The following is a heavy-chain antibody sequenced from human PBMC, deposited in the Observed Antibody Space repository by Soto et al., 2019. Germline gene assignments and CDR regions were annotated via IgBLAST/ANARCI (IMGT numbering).Heavy chain of an antibody. V-gene: IGHV3-23*01. D-gene: IGHD1-26*01. CDR1: GFTFSSYA. Sequence: GGSLRLSCAASGFTFSSYAMSWVRQAPGKGLEWVSAISGSGGSTYYADSVKGRFTISRDNSKNTLYLQMNSLRAEDTAVYYCAKKRTGRGSYYSYYYYYGMDVWGQGTTVTVSS. J-gene: IGHJ6*02. CDR2: ISGSGGST. CDR3: AKKRTGRGSYYSYYYYYGMDV.